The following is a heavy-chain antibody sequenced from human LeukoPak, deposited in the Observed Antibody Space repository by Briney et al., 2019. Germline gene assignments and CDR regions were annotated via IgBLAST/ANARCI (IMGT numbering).Heavy chain of an antibody. CDR2: INPSGGST. CDR3: ARVEHYYGSGSYYLGY. D-gene: IGHD3-10*01. CDR1: GYTFTSYY. V-gene: IGHV1-46*01. Sequence: WASVKVSCKASGYTFTSYYMHWVRQAPGQGLEWMGIINPSGGSTSYAQKFQGRVTMTRDTSTSTVYMELSSLRSEDTAVYYCARVEHYYGSGSYYLGYWGQGTLVTVSS. J-gene: IGHJ4*02.